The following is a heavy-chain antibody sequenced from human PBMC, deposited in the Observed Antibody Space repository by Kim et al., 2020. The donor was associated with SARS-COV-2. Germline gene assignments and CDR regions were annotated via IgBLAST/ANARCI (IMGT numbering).Heavy chain of an antibody. D-gene: IGHD3-10*01. J-gene: IGHJ6*02. Sequence: GGSLRLSCAASGFTFSSYWMSWVRQAPGKGLEWVANIKQDGSEKYYVDSVKGRFTISRDNAKNSLYLQMNSLRAEDTAVYYCARVRERFRELALFYYYYGIDVWGQGTTVTVSS. CDR3: ARVRERFRELALFYYYYGIDV. V-gene: IGHV3-7*01. CDR1: GFTFSSYW. CDR2: IKQDGSEK.